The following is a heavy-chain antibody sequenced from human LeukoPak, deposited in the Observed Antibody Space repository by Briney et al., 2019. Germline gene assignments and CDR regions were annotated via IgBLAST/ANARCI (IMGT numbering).Heavy chain of an antibody. Sequence: PGGSLRLSCAASGFTFSSYGTNWVRQAPGKGLEWVAVISFDGSNKYYADSVKGRFTISRDSSKNTLYLQMNSLRAADTAVYYCARGSGYSYSFTGRERTKSRLDYWGQGTLVTVSS. J-gene: IGHJ4*02. V-gene: IGHV3-30*03. CDR2: ISFDGSNK. D-gene: IGHD5-18*01. CDR1: GFTFSSYG. CDR3: ARGSGYSYSFTGRERTKSRLDY.